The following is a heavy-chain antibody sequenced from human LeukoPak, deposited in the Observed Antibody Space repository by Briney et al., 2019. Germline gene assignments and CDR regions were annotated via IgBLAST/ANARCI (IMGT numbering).Heavy chain of an antibody. Sequence: PSETLSLTCTVSGYSISSGYYWGWIRQPPGKGLEWIGSIYHSGSTYYNPSLKSRVTISVDTSKNQFSLKLSSVTAADTAVYYCARGEGYYYMDVWGKGTTVTISS. CDR1: GYSISSGYY. V-gene: IGHV4-38-2*02. J-gene: IGHJ6*03. CDR3: ARGEGYYYMDV. CDR2: IYHSGST.